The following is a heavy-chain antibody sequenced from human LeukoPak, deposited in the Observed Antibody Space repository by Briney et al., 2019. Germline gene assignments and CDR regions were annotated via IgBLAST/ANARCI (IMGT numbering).Heavy chain of an antibody. CDR1: GFTFSSYE. CDR3: ARVGGTITDLDY. J-gene: IGHJ4*02. D-gene: IGHD3-10*01. CDR2: ISSSGSTI. V-gene: IGHV3-48*03. Sequence: PGGSLRLSCAASGFTFSSYEMNWVRQAPGKGLEWVSYISSSGSTIYYADSVKGRFTISRDNAKNSLYLQMNSLRAEDTAVYYCARVGGTITDLDYWGQGTLVTVSS.